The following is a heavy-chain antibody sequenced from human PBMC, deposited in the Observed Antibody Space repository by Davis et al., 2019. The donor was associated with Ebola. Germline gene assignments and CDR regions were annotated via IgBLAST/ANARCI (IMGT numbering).Heavy chain of an antibody. J-gene: IGHJ4*02. Sequence: GESLKISCAASGFSFSTYWMSWVRQAPGKGLEWVANIKQDGSDKYYVDSVKGRFTISRDNAKNSLYLQMNSLRAEDTAVYYCAREGELWITFPDYWGQGILVTVTS. V-gene: IGHV3-7*03. D-gene: IGHD3-16*01. CDR1: GFSFSTYW. CDR3: AREGELWITFPDY. CDR2: IKQDGSDK.